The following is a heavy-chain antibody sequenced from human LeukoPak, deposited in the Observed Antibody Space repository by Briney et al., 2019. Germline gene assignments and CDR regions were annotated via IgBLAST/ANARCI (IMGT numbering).Heavy chain of an antibody. CDR3: ARVNPGYYGMDV. V-gene: IGHV4-59*01. J-gene: IGHJ6*02. CDR1: GGSISSYY. Sequence: PSETLSLTCTVSGGSISSYYWSWVRQPPGKGLEWIGYIYYSGSTNYNPSLKSRVTISVDTSKNQFSLKLSSVTAADTAVYYCARVNPGYYGMDVWGQGTTATVSS. CDR2: IYYSGST.